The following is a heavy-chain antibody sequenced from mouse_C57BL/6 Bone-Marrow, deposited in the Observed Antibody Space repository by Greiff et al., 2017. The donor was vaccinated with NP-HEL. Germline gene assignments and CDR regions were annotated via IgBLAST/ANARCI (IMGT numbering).Heavy chain of an antibody. CDR3: AIYYDYDGSFLDY. Sequence: VQLQQPGAELVMPGASVKLSCKASGYTFTSYWMHWVKQRPGQGLEWIGEIDPSDSYTNYNQKFKGKSTLTVDKSSSTAYMQLSSLTSEDSAVYYCAIYYDYDGSFLDYWGQGTTLTVSS. CDR2: IDPSDSYT. D-gene: IGHD2-4*01. CDR1: GYTFTSYW. J-gene: IGHJ2*01. V-gene: IGHV1-69*01.